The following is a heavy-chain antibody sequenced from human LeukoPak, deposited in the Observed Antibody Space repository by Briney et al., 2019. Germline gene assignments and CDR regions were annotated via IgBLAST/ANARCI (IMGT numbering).Heavy chain of an antibody. CDR3: ARRSQAAAGRGIDY. Sequence: SETLSFTCTVSGGSISSSSYYWGWIRQSPGKGLEWIGTMSNSGSTYYNPSLKSRVTISGDTAKNQFSLKLSSVTAADTAVYYCARRSQAAAGRGIDYWGQGTLVTVSS. J-gene: IGHJ4*02. CDR2: MSNSGST. CDR1: GGSISSSSYY. V-gene: IGHV4-39*01. D-gene: IGHD6-13*01.